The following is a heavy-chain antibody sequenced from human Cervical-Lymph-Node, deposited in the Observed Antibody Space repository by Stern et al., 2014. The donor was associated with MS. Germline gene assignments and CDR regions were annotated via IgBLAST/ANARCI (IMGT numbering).Heavy chain of an antibody. Sequence: QVQLQESGPGLVKPSQTLSLTCTVSGGSISSGGYYWSWIRQHPGKGLEWVGYMYYSGTTYYNPSLKSRLTISVDTSKNQFSLKLTSVTAADTAVYYCARGYDSSGYCYNSAFDMWGQGTMVTVSS. CDR2: MYYSGTT. D-gene: IGHD3-22*01. V-gene: IGHV4-31*03. J-gene: IGHJ3*02. CDR1: GGSISSGGYY. CDR3: ARGYDSSGYCYNSAFDM.